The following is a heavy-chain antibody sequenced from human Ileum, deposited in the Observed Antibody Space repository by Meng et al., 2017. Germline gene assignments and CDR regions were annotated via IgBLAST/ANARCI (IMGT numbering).Heavy chain of an antibody. Sequence: GRVGPSGRLTRRCLVCGRSCGSSDWGGRVRLPPVKGRGGMAEKKFGGSPNYNPSRKSRVTMSVDKSNDHLSLQLTSVTAADTAVYYCAHIFDSWGQGTLVTVSS. CDR3: AHIFDS. CDR2: KKFGGSP. J-gene: IGHJ4*02. V-gene: IGHV4-4*02. CDR1: GRSCGSSDW.